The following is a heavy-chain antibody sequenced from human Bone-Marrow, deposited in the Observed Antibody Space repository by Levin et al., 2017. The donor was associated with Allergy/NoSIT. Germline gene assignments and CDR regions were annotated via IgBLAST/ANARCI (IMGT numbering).Heavy chain of an antibody. Sequence: PSETLSLTCTVSGGSTSNYYWNWIRQPPGKALEWIGYIYHTGSASYNPSLKSRLNISLDTSKQQFSLRLTSVTAADTAMYFCVRGLVVIPTASNWFDPWGPGTLVTVSS. CDR3: VRGLVVIPTASNWFDP. V-gene: IGHV4-59*01. J-gene: IGHJ5*02. CDR2: IYHTGSA. CDR1: GGSTSNYY. D-gene: IGHD2-2*01.